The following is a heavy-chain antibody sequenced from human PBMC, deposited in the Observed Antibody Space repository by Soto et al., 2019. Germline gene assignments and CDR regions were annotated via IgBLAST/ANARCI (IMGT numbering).Heavy chain of an antibody. V-gene: IGHV4-59*01. J-gene: IGHJ4*02. D-gene: IGHD3-22*01. Sequence: TLSLTCTVSGGSISSYYWSWIRQPPGKGLEWIGYIYYSGSTNYNPSLKSRVTISVDTSKNQFSLKLSSVTAADTAVYYCASSGYYYDFHFDYWGQGTLVTVSS. CDR3: ASSGYYYDFHFDY. CDR1: GGSISSYY. CDR2: IYYSGST.